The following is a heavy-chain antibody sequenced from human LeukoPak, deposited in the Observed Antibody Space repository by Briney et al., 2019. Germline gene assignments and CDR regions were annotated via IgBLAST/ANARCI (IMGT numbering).Heavy chain of an antibody. Sequence: GGSLRPSCAASGFTFSSYWMSWVRQAPGKGLEWVANIKQDGSEKHYVDSVKGRFTISRDNAKNSLYLQMNSLRAEDTAVYYCARGDYFDWLPFDYWGQGTLVTVSS. J-gene: IGHJ4*02. D-gene: IGHD3-9*01. CDR1: GFTFSSYW. CDR3: ARGDYFDWLPFDY. CDR2: IKQDGSEK. V-gene: IGHV3-7*01.